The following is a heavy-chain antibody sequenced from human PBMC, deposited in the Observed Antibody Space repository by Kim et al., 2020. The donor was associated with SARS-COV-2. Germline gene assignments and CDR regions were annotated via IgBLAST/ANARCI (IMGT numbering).Heavy chain of an antibody. CDR2: IIPIFGTE. D-gene: IGHD1-26*01. CDR1: GGTFSRYA. CDR3: ARDGEEPTSSSGNYYEDLYHYGMDV. J-gene: IGHJ6*02. Sequence: SVKVSCKASGGTFSRYAISWVRQAPGQGLEWMGGIIPIFGTENYAQKFQGRVTITADESTSTAHMELSSLRSEDTAVYYCARDGEEPTSSSGNYYEDLYHYGMDVWGQGTTVTVSS. V-gene: IGHV1-69*13.